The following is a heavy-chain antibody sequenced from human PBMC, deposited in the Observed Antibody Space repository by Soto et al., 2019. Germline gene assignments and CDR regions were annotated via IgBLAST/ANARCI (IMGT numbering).Heavy chain of an antibody. CDR3: ARRWGVTLDY. CDR1: GGSISSYY. J-gene: IGHJ4*02. D-gene: IGHD2-21*02. CDR2: VYYSGST. V-gene: IGHV4-59*01. Sequence: QVQLQESGPGLVKPSGTLSLTCTVSGGSISSYYWSWIRQPPGKGLEWIGYVYYSGSTNYNPSLKSRVTISVDTSKNQFSLKLSSVTAADTAVYYCARRWGVTLDYWGQGTLVTVSS.